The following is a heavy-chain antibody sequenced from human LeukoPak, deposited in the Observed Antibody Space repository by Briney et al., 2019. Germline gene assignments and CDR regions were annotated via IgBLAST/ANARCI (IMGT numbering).Heavy chain of an antibody. CDR2: IRYDGSNK. V-gene: IGHV3-30*02. J-gene: IGHJ4*02. D-gene: IGHD3-22*01. Sequence: KAGGSLRLSCAASGFTFSSYGMYWVRQAPGKGLEWVAFIRYDGSNKYYADSVKGRFTISRDNSKNTPYLQMNSLRAEDTAIYFCTKDQPSHHYYDTSAFYIHWGQGTLVTVSS. CDR1: GFTFSSYG. CDR3: TKDQPSHHYYDTSAFYIH.